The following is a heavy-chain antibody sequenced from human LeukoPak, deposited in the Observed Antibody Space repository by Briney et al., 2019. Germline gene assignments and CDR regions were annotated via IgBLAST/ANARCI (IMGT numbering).Heavy chain of an antibody. V-gene: IGHV4-38-2*01. CDR1: GYSFTSGHY. CDR2: IYHTGST. Sequence: SETLSLTCSVSGYSFTSGHYWGWTRQPPGKGLEWIGNIYHTGSTHYNPSLKSRVTISVDTSKNQFSLKLSSVTAADTAVYCCARYCSSTSCILRGFDYWGQGTLVTVSS. D-gene: IGHD2-2*01. J-gene: IGHJ4*02. CDR3: ARYCSSTSCILRGFDY.